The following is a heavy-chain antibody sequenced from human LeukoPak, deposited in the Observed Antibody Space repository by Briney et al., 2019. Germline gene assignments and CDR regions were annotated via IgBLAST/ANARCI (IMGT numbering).Heavy chain of an antibody. V-gene: IGHV1-69*04. CDR1: GDTFGNYA. CDR2: IIPIFPKT. Sequence: ASVKVSCKASGDTFGNYAINWVRQAPGQGLEWMGRIIPIFPKTDYAQKFQGRVTITADKSTSTAYLELSSLSSEDTAVYYCARDQKVIVVPASRNDRNDPWGQGTLVTVSS. D-gene: IGHD1-1*01. CDR3: ARDQKVIVVPASRNDRNDP. J-gene: IGHJ5*02.